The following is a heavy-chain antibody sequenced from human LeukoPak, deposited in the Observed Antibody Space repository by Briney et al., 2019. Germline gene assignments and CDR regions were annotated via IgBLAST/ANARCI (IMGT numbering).Heavy chain of an antibody. Sequence: GGSLRLSCAASGFTFSSYWMSWVRQAPGKGLEWVANIKQDGSEKYYVDSVKGRFTISRDNAKNTLYLQMNSLRAEDTAVYYCATVRPLTTFDYWGQGTLVTVSS. CDR2: IKQDGSEK. CDR1: GFTFSSYW. V-gene: IGHV3-7*01. CDR3: ATVRPLTTFDY. D-gene: IGHD4-11*01. J-gene: IGHJ4*02.